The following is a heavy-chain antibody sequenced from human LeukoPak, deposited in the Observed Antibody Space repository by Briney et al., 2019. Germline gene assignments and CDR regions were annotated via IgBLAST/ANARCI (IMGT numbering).Heavy chain of an antibody. Sequence: GESLKISCKGSGYAFATYWIGWVRQMPGKGLEWMGIIYPGDSDTRYSPSFQGQVSISADKSISTAYLQWSSLKASDTAMYYCARRSDGAFDIWGQGTMVTVSS. CDR2: IYPGDSDT. CDR3: ARRSDGAFDI. J-gene: IGHJ3*02. CDR1: GYAFATYW. V-gene: IGHV5-51*01.